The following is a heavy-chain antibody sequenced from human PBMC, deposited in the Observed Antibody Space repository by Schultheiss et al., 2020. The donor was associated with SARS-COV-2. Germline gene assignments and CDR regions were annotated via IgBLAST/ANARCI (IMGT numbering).Heavy chain of an antibody. D-gene: IGHD5-18*01. CDR2: ISYSGST. Sequence: SETLSLTCTVSGGSISSYYWSWIRQPPGKGLEWIGYISYSGSTNYNPSLKSRVTISVDTSKNQFSLKLSSVTAADTAVYYCARGWGYSYGYNPKYYYYYGMDVWGQGTTVTVSS. V-gene: IGHV4-59*12. CDR1: GGSISSYY. CDR3: ARGWGYSYGYNPKYYYYYGMDV. J-gene: IGHJ6*02.